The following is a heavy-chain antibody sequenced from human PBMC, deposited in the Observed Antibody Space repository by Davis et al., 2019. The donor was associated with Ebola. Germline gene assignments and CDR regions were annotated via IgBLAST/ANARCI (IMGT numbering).Heavy chain of an antibody. Sequence: GESLKISCAASGFTFSSYAMHWVRQAPGKGLEWVAVISYDGSNKYYADSVKGRFTISRDNSKNTLYLQMNSLRAEDTAVYYCAKDGIMGGAAYGGSYYSYFDCWGQGTLVTVSS. V-gene: IGHV3-30-3*01. CDR3: AKDGIMGGAAYGGSYYSYFDC. CDR2: ISYDGSNK. D-gene: IGHD1-26*01. J-gene: IGHJ4*02. CDR1: GFTFSSYA.